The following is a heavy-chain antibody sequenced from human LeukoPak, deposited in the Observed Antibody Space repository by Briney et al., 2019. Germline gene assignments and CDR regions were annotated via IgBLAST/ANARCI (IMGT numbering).Heavy chain of an antibody. J-gene: IGHJ5*02. CDR2: IKSKTDGGTT. V-gene: IGHV3-15*01. CDR1: GFTFSNAW. D-gene: IGHD3-22*01. CDR3: TTRRLYYYESSTWFDP. Sequence: GGSLRLSCAASGFTFSNAWMSWVRQAPGKGLEWVGRIKSKTDGGTTDYAAPVKGRFTISRDDSKNTPYLQMNSLKTEDTAVYYCTTRRLYYYESSTWFDPWGQGTLVTVSS.